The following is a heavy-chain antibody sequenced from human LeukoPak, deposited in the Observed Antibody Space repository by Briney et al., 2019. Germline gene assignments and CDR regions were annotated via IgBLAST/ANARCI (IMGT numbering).Heavy chain of an antibody. CDR2: INSDGSWT. CDR3: ARSIVVSPAAPYIWFDP. CDR1: GNYW. V-gene: IGHV3-74*01. D-gene: IGHD2-2*01. J-gene: IGHJ5*02. Sequence: TGGSLRLSCAASGNYWMHWVRQVPGKGLVWVSHINSDGSWTSYADSVKGRFTISKDNAKNTVYLQMNSLRAEDTAVYYCARSIVVSPAAPYIWFDPWGQGTLVTVSS.